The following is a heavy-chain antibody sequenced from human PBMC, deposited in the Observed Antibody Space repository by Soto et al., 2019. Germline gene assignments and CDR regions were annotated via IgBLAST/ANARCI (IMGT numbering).Heavy chain of an antibody. Sequence: EVQLLESGGGLVQQGGSLRLSCAASGFIFRSYAMNWVRQAPGKGLERVSGISGSGDSTYYADAVKGRFTISRDNSKNTLFLQMNSLRDDDGAVYYCAKAGVGGFRGWDTFNWFDSWGQGILVTVSS. CDR2: ISGSGDST. V-gene: IGHV3-23*01. D-gene: IGHD5-18*01. CDR3: AKAGVGGFRGWDTFNWFDS. CDR1: GFIFRSYA. J-gene: IGHJ5*01.